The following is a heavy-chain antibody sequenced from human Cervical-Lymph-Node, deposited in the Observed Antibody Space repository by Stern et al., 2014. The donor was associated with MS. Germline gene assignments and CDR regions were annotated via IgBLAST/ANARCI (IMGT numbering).Heavy chain of an antibody. CDR1: GGTFSSYA. D-gene: IGHD1-26*01. Sequence: VQLVESGAEVQKPGSSGKVSCKASGGTFSSYAISWVPQAPGQGLEWMGGIIPIFGTANYAQKFQGRVTITADESTSTAYMELSSLRSEDTAVYYCARGELKEGLVRGMDVWGQGTTVTVSS. CDR3: ARGELKEGLVRGMDV. CDR2: IIPIFGTA. V-gene: IGHV1-69*01. J-gene: IGHJ6*02.